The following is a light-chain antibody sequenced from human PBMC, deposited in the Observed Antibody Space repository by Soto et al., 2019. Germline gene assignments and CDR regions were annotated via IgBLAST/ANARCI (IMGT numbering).Light chain of an antibody. CDR3: QQYTDWPLT. J-gene: IGKJ4*01. Sequence: EIVLTQSPATLSVSPGERVTLSCRASQSVSDNLAWYQQKPGQAPRLLIYGASIRATDIPARFSGSGSGTEFSLTLSSLQSEDFAVYYCQQYTDWPLTFGGGTKVEIK. V-gene: IGKV3D-15*01. CDR1: QSVSDN. CDR2: GAS.